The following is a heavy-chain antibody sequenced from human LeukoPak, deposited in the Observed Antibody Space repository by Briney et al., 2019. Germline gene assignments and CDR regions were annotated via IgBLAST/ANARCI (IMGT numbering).Heavy chain of an antibody. CDR3: AKDRLWFGEFFYYYMDV. D-gene: IGHD3-10*01. J-gene: IGHJ6*03. V-gene: IGHV3-48*01. CDR2: ISSSSSTI. Sequence: GGSLRLSCAASGFTFSSYSMNWVRQAPGKGLEWVSYISSSSSTIYYADSVKGRFIISRDNSKDTLYLQMNNLRAEDTAVYYCAKDRLWFGEFFYYYMDVWGKGATVTISS. CDR1: GFTFSSYS.